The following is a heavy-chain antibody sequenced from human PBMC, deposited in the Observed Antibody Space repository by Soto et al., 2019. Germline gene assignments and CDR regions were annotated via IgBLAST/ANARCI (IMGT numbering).Heavy chain of an antibody. V-gene: IGHV3-23*01. D-gene: IGHD3-22*01. Sequence: LRLSCAASGFTFSSYAMSWVRQAPGKGLEWVSAISGSGGSTYYADSVKGRFTISRDNSKNTLYLQMNSLRAEDTAVYYCAKDSYYDSSGYYYWGQGTLVTVSS. J-gene: IGHJ4*02. CDR2: ISGSGGST. CDR3: AKDSYYDSSGYYY. CDR1: GFTFSSYA.